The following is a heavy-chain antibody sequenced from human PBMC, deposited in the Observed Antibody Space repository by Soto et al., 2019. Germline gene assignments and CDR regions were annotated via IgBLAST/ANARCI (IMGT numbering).Heavy chain of an antibody. Sequence: PSETLSLTCTVSGGSISSSSWSWIRQPPGRGLEWIGYIYNNGRTDYNPSLKSRVTISVGTSKNHFSLKLSSVTPADTAVYYCARARFCTSTSCYHYFDFWGQGTLVTVSS. V-gene: IGHV4-59*01. D-gene: IGHD2-2*01. CDR2: IYNNGRT. J-gene: IGHJ4*02. CDR3: ARARFCTSTSCYHYFDF. CDR1: GGSISSSS.